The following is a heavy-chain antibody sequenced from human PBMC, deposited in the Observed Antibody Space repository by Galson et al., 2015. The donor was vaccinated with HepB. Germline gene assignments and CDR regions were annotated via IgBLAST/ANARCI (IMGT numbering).Heavy chain of an antibody. Sequence: CAISGDSVSSPSAVRNWIRQSPSRGLEWLGWTCYRSRWYYEFAVSVESRITINPDTSKNQFSLQLSPVTPEDTAVYYCARTQVGAAYFDYWGQGTLVTVSS. V-gene: IGHV6-1*01. CDR1: GDSVSSPSAV. CDR3: ARTQVGAAYFDY. CDR2: TCYRSRWYY. D-gene: IGHD1-26*01. J-gene: IGHJ4*02.